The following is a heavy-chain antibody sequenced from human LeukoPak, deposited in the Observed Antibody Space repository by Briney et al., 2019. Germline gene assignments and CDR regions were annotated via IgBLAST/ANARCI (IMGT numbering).Heavy chain of an antibody. CDR3: ARDGRWQQLVLDY. CDR2: INPSGGST. J-gene: IGHJ4*02. V-gene: IGHV1-46*01. CDR1: GYTFTSYY. Sequence: ASVTVSCKASGYTFTSYYMHWVRQAPGQGLEWMGIINPSGGSTSYAQKFQGRVTMTRDTSTNTVYMDLASLRSEDTAVYYCARDGRWQQLVLDYWGQGTLVIVSS. D-gene: IGHD6-13*01.